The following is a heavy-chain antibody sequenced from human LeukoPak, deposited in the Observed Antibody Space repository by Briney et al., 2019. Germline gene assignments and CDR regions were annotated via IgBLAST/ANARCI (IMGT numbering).Heavy chain of an antibody. CDR1: GFTFSRSW. CDR3: ARPPLYSSGWSPYYFDY. D-gene: IGHD6-19*01. Sequence: LPGGSLRLSCAASGFTFSRSWMHWVRHAPGKGLVWVSRINSDGSSTNYADSVKGRFTISRDNAKHTLYLQMNSLRAEDTAVFYCARPPLYSSGWSPYYFDYWGQGALVTVSS. V-gene: IGHV3-74*01. CDR2: INSDGSST. J-gene: IGHJ4*02.